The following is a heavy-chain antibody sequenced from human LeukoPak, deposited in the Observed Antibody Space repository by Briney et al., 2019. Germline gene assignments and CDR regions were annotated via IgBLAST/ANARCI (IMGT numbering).Heavy chain of an antibody. CDR3: AALINGSGSFVWFDP. CDR2: LVVGSGNT. J-gene: IGHJ5*02. V-gene: IGHV1-58*01. D-gene: IGHD3-10*01. Sequence: ASVKVSCKASGFTFTSSAVQWVRQARGQRIEWIGWLVVGSGNTNYAQKFQERVTITRDMSTSTAYMELSSLRSEDTAVYYCAALINGSGSFVWFDPWGQGTLVTVSS. CDR1: GFTFTSSA.